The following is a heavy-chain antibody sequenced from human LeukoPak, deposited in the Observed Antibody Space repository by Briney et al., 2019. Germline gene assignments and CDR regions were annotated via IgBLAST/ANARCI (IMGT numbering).Heavy chain of an antibody. CDR2: ISWNSGSI. CDR1: GFTFDDYA. D-gene: IGHD1-26*01. J-gene: IGHJ4*02. V-gene: IGHV3-9*01. CDR3: AKDAGWELLEHFDY. Sequence: GSSLRLSCAASGFTFDDYAMHWVRQAPGKGLEWVSGISWNSGSIGYADSVKGRFTISRDNAKNSLYLQMNSLRAEDTALYYCAKDAGWELLEHFDYWGQGTLVTVSS.